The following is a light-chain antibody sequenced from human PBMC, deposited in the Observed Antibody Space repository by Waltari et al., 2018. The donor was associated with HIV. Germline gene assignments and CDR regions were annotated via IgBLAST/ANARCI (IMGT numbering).Light chain of an antibody. CDR3: QQSYSIPLT. Sequence: DIQMTQYPSSLSASVGDRVTVNCRESQSISSKLNWYQQRPGKAPDLLIYSASTLKSGVPSRFSGSGSGTDFTLTISSLQTEDFVTYYCQQSYSIPLTFGPGTKVEI. CDR1: QSISSK. CDR2: SAS. J-gene: IGKJ3*01. V-gene: IGKV1-39*01.